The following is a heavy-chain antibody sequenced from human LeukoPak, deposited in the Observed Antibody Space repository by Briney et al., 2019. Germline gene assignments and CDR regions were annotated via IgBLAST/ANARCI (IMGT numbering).Heavy chain of an antibody. CDR3: ARGVGSSYFGDYVFWSFDY. Sequence: ASVKVSCKASGYTFTGYYMHWVRQAPGQGLEWMGWINPNSGGTHYAQKFQGRVTMTRDTSISTAYMELSRLRSDDTAVYYCARGVGSSYFGDYVFWSFDYWGQGTLVTVSS. D-gene: IGHD4-17*01. V-gene: IGHV1-2*02. CDR2: INPNSGGT. J-gene: IGHJ4*02. CDR1: GYTFTGYY.